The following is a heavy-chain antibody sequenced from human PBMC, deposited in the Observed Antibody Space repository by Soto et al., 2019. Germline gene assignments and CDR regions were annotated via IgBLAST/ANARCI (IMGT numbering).Heavy chain of an antibody. D-gene: IGHD3-3*01. J-gene: IGHJ4*02. V-gene: IGHV4-39*01. CDR2: IYYSGST. CDR1: GGSISSSSYY. CDR3: VPYDFLIGYFDY. Sequence: SETLSLTCTVSGGSISSSSYYWGWIRQPPGKGLEWIGSIYYSGSTYYNPSLKSRVTISVDTSKIQFSLKLSSVTAADTAVYYCVPYDFLIGYFDYWGKEPLFPVPS.